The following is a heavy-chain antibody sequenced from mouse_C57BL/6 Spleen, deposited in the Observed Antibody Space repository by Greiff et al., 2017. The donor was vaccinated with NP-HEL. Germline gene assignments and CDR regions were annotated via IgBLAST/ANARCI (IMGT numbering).Heavy chain of an antibody. D-gene: IGHD2-4*01. CDR3: AHYDYDLAY. CDR2: IDPETGGT. Sequence: VQLQQSGAELVRPGASVTLSCKASGYTFTDYEMHWVKQTPVHGLEWIGAIDPETGGTAYNQKFKGKAILTVDKSSSTAYMELRSLTSEDSAVYYCAHYDYDLAYWGQGTLVTVSA. V-gene: IGHV1-15*01. CDR1: GYTFTDYE. J-gene: IGHJ3*01.